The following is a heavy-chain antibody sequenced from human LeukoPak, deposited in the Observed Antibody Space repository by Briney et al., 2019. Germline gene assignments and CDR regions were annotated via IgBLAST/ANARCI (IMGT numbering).Heavy chain of an antibody. D-gene: IGHD5-18*01. CDR3: ARGRQYSYGPHDAFDI. J-gene: IGHJ3*02. V-gene: IGHV4-31*03. CDR1: GGSMSSGGYY. Sequence: SETLSLTCTVSGGSMSSGGYYWSWIRQNPGTGLEWIGYIYCSGSTYYNPSHKSRVTISVDTSKNQFSLKLSSVTAADTAVYYCARGRQYSYGPHDAFDIWGQGTMVTVSS. CDR2: IYCSGST.